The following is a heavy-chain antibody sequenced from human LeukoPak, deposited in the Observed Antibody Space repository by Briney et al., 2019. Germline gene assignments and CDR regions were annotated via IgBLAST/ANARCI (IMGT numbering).Heavy chain of an antibody. Sequence: GGSLRLSCAASGFIFSDYYMSWFRQAPGKGPEWVSYISTSGSTIYYADSVKGRFTISRDNAKNSLYLQMNSLRAEDTAVYYCASSSPTTYYYDSSGPVDYWGQGTLVTVSS. CDR1: GFIFSDYY. CDR3: ASSSPTTYYYDSSGPVDY. V-gene: IGHV3-11*04. D-gene: IGHD3-22*01. CDR2: ISTSGSTI. J-gene: IGHJ4*02.